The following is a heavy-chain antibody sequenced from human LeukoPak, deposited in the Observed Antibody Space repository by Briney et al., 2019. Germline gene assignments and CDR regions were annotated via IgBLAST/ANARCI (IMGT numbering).Heavy chain of an antibody. CDR2: IYYSGST. CDR1: GGSISSYY. V-gene: IGHV4-59*01. CDR3: ARDGYSYGNYYYYMDV. Sequence: SETLSLTCTVSGGSISSYYWSWIRQPPGEGVEWIGYIYYSGSTNYNPSLKSRVTISVDTSKNQFSLKLSSVTAADTAVYYCARDGYSYGNYYYYMDVWGKGTTVTVSS. D-gene: IGHD5-18*01. J-gene: IGHJ6*03.